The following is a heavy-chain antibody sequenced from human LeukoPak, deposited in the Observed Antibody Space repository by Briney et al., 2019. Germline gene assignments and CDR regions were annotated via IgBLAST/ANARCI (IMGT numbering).Heavy chain of an antibody. D-gene: IGHD4-23*01. V-gene: IGHV3-74*01. Sequence: GGSLRLSCAASGFTFSSYWMNWVRQAPGKGLVWVSRIASDGSSTTYADSAKGRFSISRDNAKNTLYLQMNSPRVEDTAVYYCARGRPHGNDYWGQGTLVTVSS. CDR3: ARGRPHGNDY. CDR2: IASDGSST. CDR1: GFTFSSYW. J-gene: IGHJ4*02.